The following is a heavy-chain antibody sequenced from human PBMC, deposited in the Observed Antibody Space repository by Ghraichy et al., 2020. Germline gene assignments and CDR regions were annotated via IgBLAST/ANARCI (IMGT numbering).Heavy chain of an antibody. CDR2: IYHSGST. J-gene: IGHJ1*01. CDR1: GGSISSGGYS. CDR3: ARVGYGDYGQYFQH. Sequence: SETLSLTCAVSGGSISSGGYSWSWIRQPPGKGLEWIGYIYHSGSTYYNPSLKSRVTISVDRSKNQFSLKLSSVTAADTAVYYCARVGYGDYGQYFQHWGQGTLVTVSS. V-gene: IGHV4-30-2*01. D-gene: IGHD4-17*01.